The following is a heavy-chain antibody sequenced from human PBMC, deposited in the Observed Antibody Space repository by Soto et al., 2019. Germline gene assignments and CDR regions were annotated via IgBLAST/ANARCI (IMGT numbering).Heavy chain of an antibody. J-gene: IGHJ4*02. CDR3: VREDYYGSGSLF. D-gene: IGHD3-10*01. CDR1: GFTFSGYW. CDR2: IKQDGSDI. Sequence: EVQLVESGGGLVQPGGSLRLSCAASGFTFSGYWMCWVRQAPGKGLEWVANIKQDGSDIHYLDSVKGRFTISRDNAKDSLYPQMNSLRAEDTAVYYCVREDYYGSGSLFWGQGTLVTVSS. V-gene: IGHV3-7*04.